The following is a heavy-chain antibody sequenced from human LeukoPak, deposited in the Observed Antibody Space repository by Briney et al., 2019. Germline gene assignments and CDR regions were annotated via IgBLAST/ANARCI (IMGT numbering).Heavy chain of an antibody. CDR3: ARALYNSGWYPDYFDS. Sequence: PGRSLRLSCAAPGFTFDDYAMHWVRQAPGKGLEWVSGISWNSGSIGYADSVKGRFTISRDNAKNSLYLQMSGLRAEDTAMYYCARALYNSGWYPDYFDSWGQGTLVTVSS. CDR1: GFTFDDYA. J-gene: IGHJ4*02. D-gene: IGHD6-19*01. V-gene: IGHV3-9*01. CDR2: ISWNSGSI.